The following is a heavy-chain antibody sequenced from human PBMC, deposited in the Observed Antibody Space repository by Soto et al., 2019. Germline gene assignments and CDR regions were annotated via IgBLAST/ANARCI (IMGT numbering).Heavy chain of an antibody. V-gene: IGHV3-15*01. CDR3: TTYAAQQLASTHRYYYYMDG. CDR1: GFTFSNAW. D-gene: IGHD6-13*01. CDR2: IKSKTDGGTT. Sequence: GGSLRLSCAASGFTFSNAWMSWVRQAPGKGLEWVGRIKSKTDGGTTDYAAPVKGRFTISRDDSKNTLYLQMNSLKTEDTAVYYCTTYAAQQLASTHRYYYYMDGWGKGTTVTVSS. J-gene: IGHJ6*03.